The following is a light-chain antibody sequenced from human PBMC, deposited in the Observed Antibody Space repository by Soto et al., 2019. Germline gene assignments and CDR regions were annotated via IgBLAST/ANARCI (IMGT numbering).Light chain of an antibody. J-gene: IGLJ2*01. CDR3: QSYDTSTPLV. CDR2: EDR. CDR1: SGNIASSS. V-gene: IGLV6-57*04. Sequence: NFMLTQPHSVSESPGKTVTISCTRSSGNIASSSVQWYQQRPGSAPTTVIYEDRQRPSGVPDRFSGSIDAPSNSASLTISGLKTEDEADYYCQSYDTSTPLVFGGGTQLTVL.